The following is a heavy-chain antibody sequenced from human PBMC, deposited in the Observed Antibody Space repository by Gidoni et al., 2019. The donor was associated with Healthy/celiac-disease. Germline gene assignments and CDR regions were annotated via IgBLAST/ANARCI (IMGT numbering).Heavy chain of an antibody. CDR2: ISSNGGST. J-gene: IGHJ4*02. CDR1: GFTFSNYV. Sequence: EVQLVESGGGLVQPGGSLRLSCSASGFTFSNYVMHWVRQAPGKGLEYVSAISSNGGSTYYADSVKGRFTISRDNSKNTLYVQMSSLRAEDTAVYYCVKDRGTYYDFWSGIDFDYWGQGTLVTVSS. CDR3: VKDRGTYYDFWSGIDFDY. V-gene: IGHV3-64*05. D-gene: IGHD3-3*01.